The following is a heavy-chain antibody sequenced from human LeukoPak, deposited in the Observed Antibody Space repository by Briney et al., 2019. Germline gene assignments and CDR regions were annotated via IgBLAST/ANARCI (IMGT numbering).Heavy chain of an antibody. Sequence: GEPLKISCKGSGYSFTSYWIGWVRQLPGKGLEWMGIIYPGDSDTRYSPSFQGQVTISADKSISTAYLQWSSLKASDTAMYYCARAYVWGMGVFDYWGQGTLVTVSS. V-gene: IGHV5-51*01. D-gene: IGHD3-16*01. CDR1: GYSFTSYW. CDR3: ARAYVWGMGVFDY. J-gene: IGHJ4*02. CDR2: IYPGDSDT.